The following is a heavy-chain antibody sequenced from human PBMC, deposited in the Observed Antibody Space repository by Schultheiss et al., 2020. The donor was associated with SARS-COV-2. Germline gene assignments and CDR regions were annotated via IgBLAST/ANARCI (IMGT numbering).Heavy chain of an antibody. Sequence: ASVKVSCKASGYTFTGYYMHWVRQAPGQGLEWMGIINPSGGSTSYAQKFQGRVTMTRDTSTSTVYMELSSLRAEDTAVYYCAREVVGNDMDVWGQGTTVTVSS. J-gene: IGHJ6*02. CDR3: AREVVGNDMDV. CDR2: INPSGGST. V-gene: IGHV1-46*01. D-gene: IGHD2-15*01. CDR1: GYTFTGYY.